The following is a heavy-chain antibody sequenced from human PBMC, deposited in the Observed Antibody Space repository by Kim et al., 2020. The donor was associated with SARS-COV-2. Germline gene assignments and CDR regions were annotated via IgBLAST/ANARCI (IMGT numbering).Heavy chain of an antibody. CDR1: GGSISSSSYY. V-gene: IGHV4-39*01. CDR2: IYYSGST. CDR3: AGSSWYLWAFDI. J-gene: IGHJ3*02. D-gene: IGHD6-13*01. Sequence: SETLSLTCTVSGGSISSSSYYWGWIRQPPGKGLEWIGSIYYSGSTYYNPSLKSRITISVDTSKNQFSLKLSSVTAADTAVYYCAGSSWYLWAFDIWGQGTMVTVSS.